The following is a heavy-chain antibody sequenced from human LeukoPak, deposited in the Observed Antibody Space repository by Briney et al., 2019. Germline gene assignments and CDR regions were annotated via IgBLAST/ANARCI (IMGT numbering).Heavy chain of an antibody. J-gene: IGHJ4*02. Sequence: PSETLSLTCTVSGGSISGKYWNWIRQPPGKGLEWIGYVYYSGSTNYNPSLKSRLPMSVDTSKNQFSLKLGSVTAADTAVYYCARGAEYSSGWYYYWGQGTLVTVSS. V-gene: IGHV4-59*01. CDR2: VYYSGST. CDR3: ARGAEYSSGWYYY. D-gene: IGHD6-19*01. CDR1: GGSISGKY.